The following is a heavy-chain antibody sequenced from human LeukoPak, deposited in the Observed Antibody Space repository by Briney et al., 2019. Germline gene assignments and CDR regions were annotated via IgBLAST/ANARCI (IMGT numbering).Heavy chain of an antibody. CDR3: ARGLGHYDSSGYYSQEDY. CDR1: GGTFSSYA. V-gene: IGHV1-8*02. Sequence: GASVKVSCKASGGTFSSYAISWVRQAPGQGLEWMGWMNPNSGNTGYAQKFQGRVTMTRNTSISTAYMELSSLRSEDTAVYYCARGLGHYDSSGYYSQEDYWGQGTLVTVSS. J-gene: IGHJ4*02. D-gene: IGHD3-22*01. CDR2: MNPNSGNT.